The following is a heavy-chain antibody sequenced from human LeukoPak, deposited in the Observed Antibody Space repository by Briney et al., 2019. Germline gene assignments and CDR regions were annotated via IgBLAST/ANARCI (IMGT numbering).Heavy chain of an antibody. CDR3: ASHWGGH. D-gene: IGHD3-16*01. J-gene: IGHJ4*02. CDR2: IYGDGDTT. CDR1: GFTFSSYW. V-gene: IGHV3-23*03. Sequence: GRSLRLSCAASGFTFSSYWMNWARQAPGKGLEWVSIIYGDGDTTHYADSVKGRFTISRDTSQNTLYLQMSSLRAEDTAVYYCASHWGGHWGQGTLVTVSS.